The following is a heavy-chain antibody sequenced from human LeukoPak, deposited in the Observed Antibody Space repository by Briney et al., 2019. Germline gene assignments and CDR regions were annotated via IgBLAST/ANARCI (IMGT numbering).Heavy chain of an antibody. CDR2: ISGSGGST. D-gene: IGHD5-24*01. CDR1: GFSFSSYA. Sequence: PGGSLRLSCAASGFSFSSYAMNWVRQAPGKGLEWVSTISGSGGSTYSADSVKGRFTISRGNSRNTLYLQMNSLRAEDTAIYYCAKGGPQFFDYWGQGTLVTVSS. CDR3: AKGGPQFFDY. J-gene: IGHJ4*02. V-gene: IGHV3-23*01.